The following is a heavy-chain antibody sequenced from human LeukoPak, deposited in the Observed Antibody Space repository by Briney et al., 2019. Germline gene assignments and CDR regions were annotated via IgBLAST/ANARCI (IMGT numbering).Heavy chain of an antibody. V-gene: IGHV3-21*01. D-gene: IGHD3-10*01. Sequence: GGSLRLSCAASGFTFSSYSMSWVRQAPGKGLEWVSSISSSSYIYYADSVKGRFTISRDNAKNSLYLQMNSLRAEDTAVYYCARDTTYRGGFDYWGQGTLVTVSS. CDR1: GFTFSSYS. CDR2: ISSSSYI. J-gene: IGHJ4*02. CDR3: ARDTTYRGGFDY.